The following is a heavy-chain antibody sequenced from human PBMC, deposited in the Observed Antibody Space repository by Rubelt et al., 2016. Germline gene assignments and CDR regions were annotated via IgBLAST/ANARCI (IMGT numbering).Heavy chain of an antibody. CDR3: ARGGRDGYNYDY. V-gene: IGHV1-69*04. D-gene: IGHD5-24*01. CDR1: GGTFSSYA. J-gene: IGHJ4*02. Sequence: QVQLVQSGAEVKKPGSSVKVSCKASGGTFSSYAISWVRQAPGQGLEWMGRIIPILGIANYAQKFQGRVTITADKSTSTAYMELSSLRSEDTAVYYCARGGRDGYNYDYWGQGTLVTVSS. CDR2: IIPILGIA.